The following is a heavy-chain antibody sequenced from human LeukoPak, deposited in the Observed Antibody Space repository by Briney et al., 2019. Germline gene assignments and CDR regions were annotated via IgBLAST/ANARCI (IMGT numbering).Heavy chain of an antibody. Sequence: PSETLSLTCTVSGGSISSGGYYWSWIRQPPGKGLEWIGYIYHSGSTYYNPSLKSRVTISVDRSKNQFSLKLSSVTAADTAVYYCARDNWGYDFWSGYIDYWGQGTLVTVSS. D-gene: IGHD3-3*01. V-gene: IGHV4-30-2*01. J-gene: IGHJ4*02. CDR3: ARDNWGYDFWSGYIDY. CDR2: IYHSGST. CDR1: GGSISSGGYY.